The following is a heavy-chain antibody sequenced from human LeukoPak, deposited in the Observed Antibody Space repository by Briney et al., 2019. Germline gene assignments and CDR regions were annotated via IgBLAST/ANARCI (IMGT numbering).Heavy chain of an antibody. V-gene: IGHV3-21*01. J-gene: IGHJ4*02. CDR1: GFTFSSYS. Sequence: PGGSLRLSCAASGFTFSSYSMNWVRQAPGKGLEWVSSISSSSGYIYFPDSVKGRFTISRDNANNSLYLQMNSLRAGDTAVYYCARVMAGVCDYWGQGTLVTVSS. D-gene: IGHD5-24*01. CDR2: ISSSSGYI. CDR3: ARVMAGVCDY.